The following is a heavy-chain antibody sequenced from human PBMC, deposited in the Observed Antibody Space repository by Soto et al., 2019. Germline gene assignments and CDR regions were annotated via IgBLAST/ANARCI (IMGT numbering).Heavy chain of an antibody. D-gene: IGHD6-19*01. CDR3: ARELAAAGAGIEQGGAFDI. J-gene: IGHJ3*02. CDR1: GGSFSGYY. V-gene: IGHV4-31*11. CDR2: IYYSGST. Sequence: PSETLSLTCAVYGGSFSGYYWSWIRQHPGKGLEWIGYIYYSGSTYYNPSLKSRVTISVDTSKNQFSLKLSSVTAADTAVYYCARELAAAGAGIEQGGAFDIWGQGTMVTVSS.